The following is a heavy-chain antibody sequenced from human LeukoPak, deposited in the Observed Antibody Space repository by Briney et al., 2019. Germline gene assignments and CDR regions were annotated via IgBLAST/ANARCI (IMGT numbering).Heavy chain of an antibody. Sequence: SETLSLTCTVSGGSIRNYYWTWIRQPPGKGLEWIGYIYSSGATNYNPSLESRVTISVDTSKNQFSLKLSSVTAADTAVYYCARTHPLWFGELRTPGWVDYWGQGTLVTVSS. CDR1: GGSIRNYY. D-gene: IGHD3-10*01. J-gene: IGHJ4*02. CDR3: ARTHPLWFGELRTPGWVDY. V-gene: IGHV4-59*01. CDR2: IYSSGAT.